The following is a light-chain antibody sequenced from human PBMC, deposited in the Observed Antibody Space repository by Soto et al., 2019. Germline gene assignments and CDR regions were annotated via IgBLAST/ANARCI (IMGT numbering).Light chain of an antibody. Sequence: IQRTQSPSSLSSSVGDRVTITCQASQDIDNYLNWYQQKPGKAPKLLIYDASNLDTGVPSRFTGSGSGTDFTFTITSLQSDDVATYYCQQYASLPITFGQGTRLEFK. J-gene: IGKJ5*01. CDR2: DAS. CDR3: QQYASLPIT. V-gene: IGKV1-33*01. CDR1: QDIDNY.